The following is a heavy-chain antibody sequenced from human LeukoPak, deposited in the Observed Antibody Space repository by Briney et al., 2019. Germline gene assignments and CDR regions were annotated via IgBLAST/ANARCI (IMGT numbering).Heavy chain of an antibody. Sequence: XRLSXAXXGFNISDHYMSWIRQAPGRGLEWVSYISNRGFSTYYADSVKGRFTVSRDNTKNSLYLEMQSLGVEDTAVYYCARNKRRFDQWGQGTVVTVSS. V-gene: IGHV3-11*01. J-gene: IGHJ4*02. CDR2: ISNRGFST. CDR3: ARNKRRFDQ. CDR1: GFNISDHY.